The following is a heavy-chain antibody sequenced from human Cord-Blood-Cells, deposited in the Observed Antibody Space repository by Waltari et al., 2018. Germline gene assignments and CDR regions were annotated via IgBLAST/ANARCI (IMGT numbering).Heavy chain of an antibody. CDR2: INHSGST. CDR1: GGSFSGSY. J-gene: IGHJ3*02. V-gene: IGHV4-34*01. CDR3: ASLWGGVGSDAFDI. D-gene: IGHD2-15*01. Sequence: QVQLQQWGAGLLKPSETLSLTSAVSGGSFSGSYWSWIRKPPGKGLEWIGEINHSGSTNYNPSLKSRVTISVDTSKNQFSLKLSSVTAADTAVYYCASLWGGVGSDAFDIWGQGTMVTVSS.